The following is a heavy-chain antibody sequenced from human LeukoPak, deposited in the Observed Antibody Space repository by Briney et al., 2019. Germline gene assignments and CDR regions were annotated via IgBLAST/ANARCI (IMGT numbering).Heavy chain of an antibody. Sequence: PGGSLRLSCAASGFTFSSYAMHWGRQAPGKGLEYVSAISSNGGSTYYANSVKGRFTISRDNSKNTLYLQMGSLRAEDMAVYYCARDGGSPDYYDSSGYCDYWGQGTLVTVSS. CDR3: ARDGGSPDYYDSSGYCDY. CDR1: GFTFSSYA. D-gene: IGHD3-22*01. V-gene: IGHV3-64*01. J-gene: IGHJ4*02. CDR2: ISSNGGST.